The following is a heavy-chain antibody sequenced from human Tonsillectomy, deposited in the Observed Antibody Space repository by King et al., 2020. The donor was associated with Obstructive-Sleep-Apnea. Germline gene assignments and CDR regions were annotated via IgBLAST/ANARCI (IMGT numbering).Heavy chain of an antibody. CDR3: AKDNPTYTALPYGVVY. V-gene: IGHV3-30*02. CDR2: IRYDGSNK. Sequence: VQLVESGGGVVQPGGSLRLSCEVSGFTFTSYGMHWVRQAPGKGLEWVAFIRYDGSNKYYADSVKGRFTISRDNSNNTLSLQMTSLRAEDTAVYYCAKDNPTYTALPYGVVYWGQGTLVTVSS. D-gene: IGHD5-18*01. CDR1: GFTFTSYG. J-gene: IGHJ4*02.